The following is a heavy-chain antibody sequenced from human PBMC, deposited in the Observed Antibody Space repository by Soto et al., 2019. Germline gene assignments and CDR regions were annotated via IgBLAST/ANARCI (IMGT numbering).Heavy chain of an antibody. D-gene: IGHD2-2*01. V-gene: IGHV4-34*01. CDR1: SGSFSGYY. CDR3: ARGRYISLVVPAAMVFDY. Sequence: QVQLQQWGAGLLKPSETLSLTCAVYSGSFSGYYWSWIRQPPGKGLEWIGEINHSGSTNYNPSLKSRVTISVDTSKNQFSLKLSSVTAADTAVYYCARGRYISLVVPAAMVFDYWGQGTLVTVSS. CDR2: INHSGST. J-gene: IGHJ4*02.